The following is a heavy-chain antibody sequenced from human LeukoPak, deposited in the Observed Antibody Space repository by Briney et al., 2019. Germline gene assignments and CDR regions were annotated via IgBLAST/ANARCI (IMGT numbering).Heavy chain of an antibody. V-gene: IGHV4-4*07. Sequence: SETLSLTCTVSGGSISSYYWSWIRQPAGKGLEWIGRIYTSGSTNYNPSLKSRVTMSVDTSKNQFSLKLSSVTAADTAVYYCASVTDFWSGDDAFDIWGQGTMVTVSS. J-gene: IGHJ3*02. CDR3: ASVTDFWSGDDAFDI. D-gene: IGHD3-3*01. CDR1: GGSISSYY. CDR2: IYTSGST.